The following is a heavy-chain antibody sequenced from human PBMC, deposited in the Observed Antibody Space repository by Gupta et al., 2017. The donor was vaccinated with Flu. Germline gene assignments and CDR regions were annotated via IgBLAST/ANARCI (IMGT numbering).Heavy chain of an antibody. J-gene: IGHJ6*02. CDR3: ARGDDYSNYEIYYYYGMDV. D-gene: IGHD4-4*01. V-gene: IGHV3-33*01. CDR2: IWYDGSNK. CDR1: GFTFSSYG. Sequence: QVQLVESGGGVVQPGRSLRLSCAASGFTFSSYGMHWVRQAPGKGLEWVAVIWYDGSNKYYADSVKGRFTISRDNSKNTLYLQMNSLRAEDTAVYYCARGDDYSNYEIYYYYGMDVWGQGTTVTVSS.